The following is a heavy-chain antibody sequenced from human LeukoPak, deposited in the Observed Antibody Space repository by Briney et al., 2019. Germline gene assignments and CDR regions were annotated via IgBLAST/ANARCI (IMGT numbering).Heavy chain of an antibody. CDR2: IRSKANSYAT. V-gene: IGHV3-73*01. J-gene: IGHJ1*01. CDR1: GFTFSGST. Sequence: GGSLKLTCAASGFTFSGSTIHWVRQASGKGLEWIGRIRSKANSYATAYAASVKGRFTISRDDAKNTAYLQMDSLKTEDTAVYYCTSPQADSGATYFRHWGQGTLVTVSS. D-gene: IGHD6-19*01. CDR3: TSPQADSGATYFRH.